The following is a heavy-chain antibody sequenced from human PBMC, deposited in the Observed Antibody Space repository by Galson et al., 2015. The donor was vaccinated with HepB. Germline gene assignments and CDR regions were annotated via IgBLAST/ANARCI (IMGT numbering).Heavy chain of an antibody. CDR3: AREGIAAVTSPVDY. CDR2: ITPIFNRA. CDR1: GGTFTTYT. D-gene: IGHD6-13*01. Sequence: SVKVSCKASGGTFTTYTISWVRQAPGQGLEWMGGITPIFNRAKYAQKFQGRVTITADESTSTVYMELSSLRSEDTAVYYCAREGIAAVTSPVDYWGQGTLVTVS. V-gene: IGHV1-69*13. J-gene: IGHJ4*02.